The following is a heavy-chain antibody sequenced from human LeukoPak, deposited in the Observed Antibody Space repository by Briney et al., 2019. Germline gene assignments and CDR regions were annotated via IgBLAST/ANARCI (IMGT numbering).Heavy chain of an antibody. CDR3: ARQPSGAAAFDI. J-gene: IGHJ3*02. CDR2: IYSSGDS. D-gene: IGHD6-13*01. Sequence: SETLSLTCAVSGGSISSYYWSWIRQPPGQGLEWIAYIYSSGDSNYNPSFKSRVTISVDTSKNQFSLMLTSVAAADTAIYYCARQPSGAAAFDIWGQGTMVIVSS. CDR1: GGSISSYY. V-gene: IGHV4-59*08.